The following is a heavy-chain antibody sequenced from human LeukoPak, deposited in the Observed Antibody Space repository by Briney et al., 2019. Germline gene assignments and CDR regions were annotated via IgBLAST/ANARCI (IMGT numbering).Heavy chain of an antibody. CDR1: GFIFSSYW. D-gene: IGHD2-2*01. J-gene: IGHJ4*02. Sequence: PGGSLRLSCAASGFIFSSYWMNWVRQAPGKGLVWVSRINSDGSSTGYADSVKGRFTISRDNAKNTLYLQMNSLRAEDTAVYYCARRVVVPAAPYYFDYWGQGILVTVSS. CDR3: ARRVVVPAAPYYFDY. CDR2: INSDGSST. V-gene: IGHV3-74*01.